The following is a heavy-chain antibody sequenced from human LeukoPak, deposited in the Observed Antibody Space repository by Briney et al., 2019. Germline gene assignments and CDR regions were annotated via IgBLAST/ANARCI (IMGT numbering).Heavy chain of an antibody. CDR3: AKDIVVVISAGDWLDP. Sequence: RSGGSLRLSCEASGISFSTYAMAWVRQAPGRGLEWVSSISGTGGTTFHAASVKGRFTISRDNSKNTLYLQMNSLRAEDTAVYYCAKDIVVVISAGDWLDPWGQGTLVTVSS. CDR1: GISFSTYA. D-gene: IGHD2-21*01. CDR2: ISGTGGTT. J-gene: IGHJ5*02. V-gene: IGHV3-23*01.